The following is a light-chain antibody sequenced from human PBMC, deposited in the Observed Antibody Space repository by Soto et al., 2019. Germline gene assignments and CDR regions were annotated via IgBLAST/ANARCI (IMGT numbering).Light chain of an antibody. CDR2: GNS. J-gene: IGLJ2*01. CDR3: QSYDSSLSGHVV. Sequence: QSVLTQPPSVSGAPGQRVTISCTGSSSNIGAGYDVHWYQQLPGTAPKLLIYGNSNRPSGVPDRFSGSKSGTSASLAITGLXXXXXXXXYXQSYDSSLSGHVVFGGGTKVTVL. V-gene: IGLV1-40*01. CDR1: SSNIGAGYD.